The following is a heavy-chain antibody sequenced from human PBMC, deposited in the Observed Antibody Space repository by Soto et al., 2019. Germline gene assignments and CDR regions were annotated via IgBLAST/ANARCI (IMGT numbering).Heavy chain of an antibody. V-gene: IGHV3-23*01. Sequence: GGPLRLSCAASGFTFGRYAMSWVRQAPGKGLEWVSAISGSGGSTYYADSVKGRFTISRDNSKNTLYLQMNSLRAEDTAVYYCAKDLYSSSQNWFDPWGQGTLVTVSS. CDR2: ISGSGGST. D-gene: IGHD6-6*01. CDR3: AKDLYSSSQNWFDP. J-gene: IGHJ5*02. CDR1: GFTFGRYA.